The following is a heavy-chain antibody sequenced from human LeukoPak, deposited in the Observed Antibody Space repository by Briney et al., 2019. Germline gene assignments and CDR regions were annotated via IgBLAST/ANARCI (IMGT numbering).Heavy chain of an antibody. CDR3: ARSKILTAGVFDY. CDR1: GYTFTGYY. J-gene: IGHJ4*02. CDR2: INPNSGGT. V-gene: IGHV1-2*06. Sequence: ASVKVSCKASGYTFTGYYMHWVRQAPGQGLEWMGRINPNSGGTNYAQKFQGRVTMTRDTSISTAYMELSRLRSDDTAVYYCARSKILTAGVFDYWGQGTLVTVSS. D-gene: IGHD3-10*01.